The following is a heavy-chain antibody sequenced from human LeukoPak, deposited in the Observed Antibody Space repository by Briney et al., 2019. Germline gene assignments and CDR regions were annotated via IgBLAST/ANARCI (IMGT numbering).Heavy chain of an antibody. D-gene: IGHD6-19*01. J-gene: IGHJ4*02. CDR1: GFTFSSYS. CDR3: ARDQRGSGWDINNFDY. V-gene: IGHV3-21*01. CDR2: VSSSSSHI. Sequence: PGGSLRLSCAASGFTFSSYSMNWVRQAPGKGLEWVSFVSSSSSHINYVDSVKGRFTISRDNAKNSLYLQMNSLRAEDTAVYYCARDQRGSGWDINNFDYWGQGTLVTVSS.